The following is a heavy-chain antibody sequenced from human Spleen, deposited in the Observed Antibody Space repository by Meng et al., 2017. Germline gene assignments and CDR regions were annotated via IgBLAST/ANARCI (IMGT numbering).Heavy chain of an antibody. V-gene: IGHV3-23*01. D-gene: IGHD3-9*01. CDR1: GFTFSIYA. CDR3: AKAGGYYDILTGYYND. J-gene: IGHJ4*02. CDR2: LSGSSGST. Sequence: GGSLRLSCATSGFTFSIYAMSWVRQAPGKGLEWVSALSGSSGSTYYTDSVKGRFTISRDNSKNTLFLQMNSLRAEDTAVYYCAKAGGYYDILTGYYNDWGQGTLVTVSS.